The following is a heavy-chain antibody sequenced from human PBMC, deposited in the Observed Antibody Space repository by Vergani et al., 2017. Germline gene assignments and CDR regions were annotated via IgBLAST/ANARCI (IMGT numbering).Heavy chain of an antibody. CDR2: IYYSGST. Sequence: QVQLQESGPGLVKPSQTLSLTFTVSGCSISLGGYYWSWILQPPGKGLEWIGYIYYSGSTSYNPSLKSRVTISVDTSKNQFSLKLSSVTAADTAVYYCARGPGYCSSTSCSYYYYYMDVWGKGTTVTVSS. D-gene: IGHD2-2*01. J-gene: IGHJ6*03. CDR3: ARGPGYCSSTSCSYYYYYMDV. V-gene: IGHV4-31*03. CDR1: GCSISLGGYY.